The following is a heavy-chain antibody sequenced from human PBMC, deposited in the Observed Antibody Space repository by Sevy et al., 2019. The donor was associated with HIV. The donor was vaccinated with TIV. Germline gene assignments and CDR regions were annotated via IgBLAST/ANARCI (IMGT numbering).Heavy chain of an antibody. J-gene: IGHJ3*02. V-gene: IGHV1-2*06. Sequence: ASVKVSCKASGYTFTGYYMHWVRQAPGQELEWMGRINPNSGGTNYAQKFQGRVTMTRDTSISTAYMELSRLRSDDTAVYYCARDRWPYSRDLASAFDIWGQGTMVTVSS. D-gene: IGHD6-13*01. CDR2: INPNSGGT. CDR1: GYTFTGYY. CDR3: ARDRWPYSRDLASAFDI.